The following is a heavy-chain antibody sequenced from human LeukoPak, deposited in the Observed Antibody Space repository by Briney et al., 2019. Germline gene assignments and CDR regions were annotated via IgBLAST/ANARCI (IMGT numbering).Heavy chain of an antibody. Sequence: PSETLSLTCAVSGGSISSSNWWSWVRQPPGKGLEWIGEIYHSGSTYYNPSLKSRVTISVDTSKNQFSLKLSSVTAADTAVYYCAPGYTYYYDEDWFDPWGQGTLVTVSS. V-gene: IGHV4-4*02. CDR2: IYHSGST. CDR3: APGYTYYYDEDWFDP. D-gene: IGHD3-22*01. J-gene: IGHJ5*02. CDR1: GGSISSSNW.